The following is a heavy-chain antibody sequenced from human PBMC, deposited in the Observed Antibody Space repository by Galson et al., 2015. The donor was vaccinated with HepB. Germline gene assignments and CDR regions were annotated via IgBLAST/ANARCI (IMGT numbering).Heavy chain of an antibody. CDR3: ARVKRGEWYSFYYYGMDV. D-gene: IGHD3-10*01. CDR1: EFILSMYW. J-gene: IGHJ6*02. CDR2: IKEDGSGK. Sequence: SLRLSCAASEFILSMYWMNWVRQAPGKGLEWVANIKEDGSGKNYVDSVKGRFTISRDNAKNSLYLQMNSLRAEATAIYYCARVKRGEWYSFYYYGMDVWGQGTTVTVSS. V-gene: IGHV3-7*05.